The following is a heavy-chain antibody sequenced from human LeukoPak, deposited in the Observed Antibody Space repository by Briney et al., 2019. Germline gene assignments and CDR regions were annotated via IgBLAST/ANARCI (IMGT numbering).Heavy chain of an antibody. CDR1: GGSNSSSSYY. CDR3: ARSGADYDFWSGYLSSNWFDP. J-gene: IGHJ5*02. V-gene: IGHV4-39*01. D-gene: IGHD3-3*01. Sequence: TSETLSLTCTVSGGSNSSSSYYWGWIRQPPGKGLEWIGSIYYSGSTYYNPSLKSRVTISVDTSKNQFSLKLSSVTAADTAVYYCARSGADYDFWSGYLSSNWFDPWGQGTLVTVSS. CDR2: IYYSGST.